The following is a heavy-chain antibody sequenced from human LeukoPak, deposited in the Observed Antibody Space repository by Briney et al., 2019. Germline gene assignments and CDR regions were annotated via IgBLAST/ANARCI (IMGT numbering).Heavy chain of an antibody. J-gene: IGHJ4*02. V-gene: IGHV1-18*01. CDR2: ISAYNGNT. CDR1: GYTFTSYG. CDR3: ASATFYDSSGYPRLDY. Sequence: ASVKVSCKASGYTFTSYGISWVRQAPGQGLEWMGWISAYNGNTNYAQKLQGRVTMTTDTSTSTAYMELSSLRSEDTAVYYCASATFYDSSGYPRLDYWGQGTLVTVSS. D-gene: IGHD3-22*01.